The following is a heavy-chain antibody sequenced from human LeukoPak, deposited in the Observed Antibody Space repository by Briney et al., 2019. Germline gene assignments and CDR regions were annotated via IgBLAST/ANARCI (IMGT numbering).Heavy chain of an antibody. CDR2: INHSGST. Sequence: SETLSLTCAVYGGSFSGYYWSWIRQPPGKGLEWIGEINHSGSTNYNPSLKSRVTISVDTSKNQFSLQLNSVTPEDTAIYYCARGGLISLANTPLGAFDIWGQGTMVSVSS. D-gene: IGHD3/OR15-3a*01. CDR1: GGSFSGYY. V-gene: IGHV4-34*01. J-gene: IGHJ3*02. CDR3: ARGGLISLANTPLGAFDI.